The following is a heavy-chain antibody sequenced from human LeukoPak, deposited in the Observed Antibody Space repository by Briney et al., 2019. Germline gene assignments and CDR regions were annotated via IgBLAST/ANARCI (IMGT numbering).Heavy chain of an antibody. Sequence: SVKVSCKTSGGTFNNYAISWVRQAPGQGLEWMGRIIPILRIPDYAQNFQGRVTISADKSTSTAYMELSSLESEDTAVYYCARSGGSSWYVSMYYWGQGTLVTVSS. CDR2: IIPILRIP. CDR3: ARSGGSSWYVSMYY. J-gene: IGHJ4*02. CDR1: GGTFNNYA. D-gene: IGHD6-13*01. V-gene: IGHV1-69*04.